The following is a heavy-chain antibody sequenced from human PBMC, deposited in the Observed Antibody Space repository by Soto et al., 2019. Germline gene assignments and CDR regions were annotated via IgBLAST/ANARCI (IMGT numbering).Heavy chain of an antibody. V-gene: IGHV3-30-3*01. J-gene: IGHJ6*02. CDR1: GFTFSSYV. CDR2: ISYDGSNK. Sequence: GGSLRLSCAASGFTFSSYVMHWVRQAPGKGLEWVAVISYDGSNKYYADSVKGRFTISRDNSKSTLYLQMNSLRAEDTAVYFCASLHGIAAPATYTMDVWGQGTTVTVSS. D-gene: IGHD6-13*01. CDR3: ASLHGIAAPATYTMDV.